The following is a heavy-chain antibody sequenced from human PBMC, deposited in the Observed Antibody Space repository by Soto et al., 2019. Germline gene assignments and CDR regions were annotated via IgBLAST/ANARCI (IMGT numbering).Heavy chain of an antibody. CDR1: GYTFTSYG. Sequence: QVHLVQSGAEVKKPGASVKVSCKCSGYTFTSYGITWVRQAPGQGLEWMGWIRGDNGHTNYAQSLQGRVTMTTDTSTNTAYMELRSLRSDDTAVYYCARDLGYCRSGTCYREWFDPWGQGTLVTVSS. J-gene: IGHJ5*02. V-gene: IGHV1-18*01. CDR2: IRGDNGHT. CDR3: ARDLGYCRSGTCYREWFDP. D-gene: IGHD2-15*01.